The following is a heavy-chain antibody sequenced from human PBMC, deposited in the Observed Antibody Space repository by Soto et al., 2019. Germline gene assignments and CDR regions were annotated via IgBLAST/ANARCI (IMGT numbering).Heavy chain of an antibody. CDR3: ARGGGVTTTGDDY. CDR2: IYHSGST. D-gene: IGHD4-4*01. CDR1: GGSINTATHS. Sequence: QLQLQESGSGLVKPSQTLSLTCAVSGGSINTATHSWSWIRQPPGKGLEWIGYIYHSGSTYYNPSVKSRGTISIDKSNKQFSPRLSSVTAADTAVYYCARGGGVTTTGDDYWGQGILVTVSS. J-gene: IGHJ4*02. V-gene: IGHV4-30-2*01.